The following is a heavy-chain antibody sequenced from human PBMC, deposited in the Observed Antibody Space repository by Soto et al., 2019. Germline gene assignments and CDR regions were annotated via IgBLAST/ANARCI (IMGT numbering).Heavy chain of an antibody. V-gene: IGHV3-74*01. Sequence: EVHLVESGGGLVQPGESLRLPCAASGFTLDYYWMHWVRQAPGKGLVWVSRIYSDGTSTTYADSVKGRFTISRDNAKNTVSLQMNSLRADDTAVYYCARGDRGAFDLWGQGTVVTVSS. D-gene: IGHD1-26*01. CDR2: IYSDGTST. CDR3: ARGDRGAFDL. J-gene: IGHJ3*01. CDR1: GFTLDYYW.